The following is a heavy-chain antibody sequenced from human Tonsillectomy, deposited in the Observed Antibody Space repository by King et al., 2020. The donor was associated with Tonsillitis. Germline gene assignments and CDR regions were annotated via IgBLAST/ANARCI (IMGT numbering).Heavy chain of an antibody. CDR1: WFTVSSNY. V-gene: IGHV3-53*01. D-gene: IGHD2-8*01. CDR3: TTGQYVTRAHIKSPVYN. Sequence: VQLVESGGGFIQPGGSLRLSCAASWFTVSSNYMSWVRQAPGQGLECVSVIYSCGSTYYADSVKRRFTISRDNSKNTLYLQMNSLRAEDTAVYYCTTGQYVTRAHIKSPVYNWGHRDLFTVSS. CDR2: IYSCGST. J-gene: IGHJ4*01.